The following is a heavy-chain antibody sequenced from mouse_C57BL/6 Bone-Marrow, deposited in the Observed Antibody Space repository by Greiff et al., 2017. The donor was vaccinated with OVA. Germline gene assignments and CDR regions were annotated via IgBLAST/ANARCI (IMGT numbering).Heavy chain of an antibody. Sequence: EVHLVESGAELVRPGASVKLSCTASGFTINDAYLPWVQQRPEKGLEWLGWFDPENGDTESASKFQGKATIPADTSSNTAYLQLSSLTSEYTAIDYWTPTGTGNWFADWGQGTLVTFSA. CDR3: TPTGTGNWFAD. CDR1: GFTINDAY. J-gene: IGHJ3*01. CDR2: FDPENGDT. D-gene: IGHD4-1*01. V-gene: IGHV14-4*01.